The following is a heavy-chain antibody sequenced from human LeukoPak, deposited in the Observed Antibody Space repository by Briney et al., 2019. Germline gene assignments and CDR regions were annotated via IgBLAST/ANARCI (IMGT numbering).Heavy chain of an antibody. V-gene: IGHV1-18*01. Sequence: DSVKVSCKASGYDFINYGISWVRQAPGQGLEWMGWRSIYNGNTDYKLQGRVTMTTDTSTSTAYMELRSLRSDDTAVYYCARGGPFPSSSSSREYYLDYWGRGTLVTVSS. D-gene: IGHD6-6*01. CDR1: GYDFINYG. CDR2: RSIYNGNT. CDR3: ARGGPFPSSSSSREYYLDY. J-gene: IGHJ4*02.